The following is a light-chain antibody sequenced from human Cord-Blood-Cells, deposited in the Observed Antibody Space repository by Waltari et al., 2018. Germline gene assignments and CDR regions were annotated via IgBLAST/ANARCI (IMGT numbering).Light chain of an antibody. CDR1: QSISSY. V-gene: IGKV1-39*01. J-gene: IGKJ2*01. CDR3: QQSYSTPYT. Sequence: DIHMTQSPSSLSASVRDRVTLTCRASQSISSYLNWYQQKPGKAPKLLIYAASSLQSGVPSRFSGSGSGTDFTLTISSLQPEDFATYYCQQSYSTPYTFGQGTKLEIK. CDR2: AAS.